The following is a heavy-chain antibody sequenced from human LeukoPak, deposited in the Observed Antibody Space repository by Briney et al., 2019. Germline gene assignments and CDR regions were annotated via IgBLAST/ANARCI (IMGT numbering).Heavy chain of an antibody. CDR1: GGSIRSNY. Sequence: SETLSLTCTVSGGSIRSNYWSWIRQSPGKGLEWMAYMYHNGRTNYNPSLRSRVTTSMDTSRSQFSLKLTSVTAADTAMYYCARNTNPMDATNNDAFDIWGQGTMVTVS. D-gene: IGHD1/OR15-1a*01. V-gene: IGHV4-59*13. J-gene: IGHJ3*02. CDR2: MYHNGRT. CDR3: ARNTNPMDATNNDAFDI.